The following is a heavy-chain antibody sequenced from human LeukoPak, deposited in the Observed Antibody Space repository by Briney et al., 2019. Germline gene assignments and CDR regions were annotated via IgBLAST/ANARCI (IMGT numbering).Heavy chain of an antibody. Sequence: GGSLRLSCAASGFTLRNYVIHWVRQAPGKGLEWVAVTSSDLNVKLYADSVKGRFTISRDNSRSTLYLQMNSLRPEDTAIYYCAREGYYGSGSPPSLYFDYWGQGTLVTVSS. CDR1: GFTLRNYV. CDR2: TSSDLNVK. J-gene: IGHJ4*02. D-gene: IGHD3-10*01. CDR3: AREGYYGSGSPPSLYFDY. V-gene: IGHV3-30-3*01.